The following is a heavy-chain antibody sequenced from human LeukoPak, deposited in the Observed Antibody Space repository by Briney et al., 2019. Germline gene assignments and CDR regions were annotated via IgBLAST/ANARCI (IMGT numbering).Heavy chain of an antibody. V-gene: IGHV4-59*11. J-gene: IGHJ5*02. CDR2: IYYSGST. Sequence: SETLSLTCTVSGGSISSHYWSWIRQPPGKGLEWIGNIYYSGSTNYNPSLKSRVTISVDTPKNQFSLKLSSVTAADTAVYYCARGGDSGYDSEGNWFDPWGQGTLVTVSS. CDR1: GGSISSHY. D-gene: IGHD5-12*01. CDR3: ARGGDSGYDSEGNWFDP.